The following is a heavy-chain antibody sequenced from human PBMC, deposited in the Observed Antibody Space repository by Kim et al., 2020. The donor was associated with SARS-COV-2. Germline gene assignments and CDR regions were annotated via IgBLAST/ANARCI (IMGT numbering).Heavy chain of an antibody. D-gene: IGHD2-2*01. J-gene: IGHJ4*02. Sequence: GESLKISCKGSGYSFTSYWIGWVRQMPGKGLEWMGIIYPGDSDTRYSPSFQGQVTISADKSISTAYLQWSSLKASDTAMYYCAIVVPAATVYFDYWGQGTLVTVSS. CDR3: AIVVPAATVYFDY. V-gene: IGHV5-51*01. CDR1: GYSFTSYW. CDR2: IYPGDSDT.